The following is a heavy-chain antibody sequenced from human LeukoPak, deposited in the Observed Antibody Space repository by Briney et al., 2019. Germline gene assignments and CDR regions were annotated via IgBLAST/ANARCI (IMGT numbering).Heavy chain of an antibody. V-gene: IGHV1-2*02. CDR2: INPNSGGT. CDR1: GYTFTGYY. Sequence: ASVKVSCKASGYTFTGYYMHWVRQAPGQGLEWMGWINPNSGGTNYAQKFQGRVTMTRDTSISTAYMELSRLRSDDTALYYCARVKSSAVAGNFDYWGQGTLVTVSS. J-gene: IGHJ4*02. D-gene: IGHD6-19*01. CDR3: ARVKSSAVAGNFDY.